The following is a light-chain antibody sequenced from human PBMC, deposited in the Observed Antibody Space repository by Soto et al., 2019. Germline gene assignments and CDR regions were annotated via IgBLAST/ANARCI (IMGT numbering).Light chain of an antibody. V-gene: IGLV2-14*01. CDR2: EVS. CDR1: ISDVGGYNY. CDR3: SSYTSSSTEV. J-gene: IGLJ2*01. Sequence: QSALTQPASVSGSPGQSITVSCTGTISDVGGYNYVSWYQQHPGKDPKLMIYEVSNRPSGVSNRFSGSKSGNTASLTISGLQAEDEDDYYCSSYTSSSTEVFGGGTKLTVL.